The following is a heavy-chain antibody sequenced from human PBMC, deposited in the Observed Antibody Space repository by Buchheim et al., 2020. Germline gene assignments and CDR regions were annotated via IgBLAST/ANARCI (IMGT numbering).Heavy chain of an antibody. Sequence: DVQLVESGGGLVQRGGSLRLSCAGSGFRFDLHWMSWVRQAPGKALECVANIKQDGSEKYGGDSVKGRFTISRDNGKKSVYIQMNSLRVEDTATYYCARVDSGYDWNFNGMDVWGQGTT. CDR2: IKQDGSEK. CDR1: GFRFDLHW. J-gene: IGHJ6*02. CDR3: ARVDSGYDWNFNGMDV. D-gene: IGHD5-12*01. V-gene: IGHV3-7*01.